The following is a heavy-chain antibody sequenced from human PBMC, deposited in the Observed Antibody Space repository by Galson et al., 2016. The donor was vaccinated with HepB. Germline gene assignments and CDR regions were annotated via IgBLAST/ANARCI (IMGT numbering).Heavy chain of an antibody. D-gene: IGHD3-3*01. CDR3: SRFTQEWLDRVYYFDY. J-gene: IGHJ4*02. CDR1: GFTFGRYS. CDR2: INGDGGGS. Sequence: SLRLSCAASGFTFGRYSMGWVRQAPGKGLEWVSDINGDGGGSYYAGYVQGRFTSSRDRATNTMYLQMNSLRTDDTAVYYCSRFTQEWLDRVYYFDYWGQGTLVTVSS. V-gene: IGHV3-23*01.